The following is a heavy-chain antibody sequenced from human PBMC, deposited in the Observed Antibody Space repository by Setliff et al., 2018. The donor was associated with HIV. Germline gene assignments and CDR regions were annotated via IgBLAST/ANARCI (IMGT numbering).Heavy chain of an antibody. CDR3: ARDGGEEYGSGSYDLSWFDP. Sequence: SVKVSCKASGGTFSSYAISWVRQAPGQGLAWMGGIIPIFGTENYAQKFQGRVTITADESTSTAYMELSSLRSEDTAVYYCARDGGEEYGSGSYDLSWFDPWGQGTLVTVSS. V-gene: IGHV1-69*13. J-gene: IGHJ5*02. CDR2: IIPIFGTE. D-gene: IGHD3-10*01. CDR1: GGTFSSYA.